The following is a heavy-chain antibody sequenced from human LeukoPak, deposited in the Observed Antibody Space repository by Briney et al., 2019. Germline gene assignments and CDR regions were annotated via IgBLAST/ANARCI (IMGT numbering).Heavy chain of an antibody. Sequence: PGGSLRLSCAASGFTFSSYGMHWVRQAPGKVLEWVAVISYDGSNKYYADSVKGRFTISRDNSKNTLYLQMNSLRAEDTAVYYCAKDTHTREGYWGQGTLVTVSS. J-gene: IGHJ4*02. V-gene: IGHV3-30*18. CDR1: GFTFSSYG. CDR2: ISYDGSNK. CDR3: AKDTHTREGY. D-gene: IGHD1-26*01.